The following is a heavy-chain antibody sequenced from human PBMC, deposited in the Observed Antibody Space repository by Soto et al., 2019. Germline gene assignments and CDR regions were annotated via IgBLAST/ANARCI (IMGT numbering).Heavy chain of an antibody. CDR1: GLIFTKYA. CDR3: AMVRDS. D-gene: IGHD2-8*01. V-gene: IGHV3-23*01. J-gene: IGHJ4*02. CDR2: ISASGLET. Sequence: VGSLRLSCSASGLIFTKYALNWVRQAPGKGLEWVAGISASGLETHYADSVKGRFTISRDNSKKILYLQMNSLRGDDTAIYYCAMVRDSWGQGTLVTVSS.